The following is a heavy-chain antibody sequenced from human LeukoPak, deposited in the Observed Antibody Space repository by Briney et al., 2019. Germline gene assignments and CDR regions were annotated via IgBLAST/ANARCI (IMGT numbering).Heavy chain of an antibody. CDR2: IYYSGST. CDR1: GGSISSSSYY. V-gene: IGHV4-39*07. J-gene: IGHJ6*03. D-gene: IGHD6-6*01. CDR3: ARDGGYSSSYSSYYMDI. Sequence: PSETLSLTCTVSGGSISSSSYYWGWIRQPPGKGLEWIGSIYYSGSTYYNPSLKSRVTISVDTSKNPFSLKLSSVTAADTAVYYCARDGGYSSSYSSYYMDIWGKGTPVTVSS.